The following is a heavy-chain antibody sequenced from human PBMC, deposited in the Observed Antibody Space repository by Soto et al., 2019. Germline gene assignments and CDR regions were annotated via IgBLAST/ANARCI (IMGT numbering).Heavy chain of an antibody. Sequence: HPGWSLRLSCAASGFTFSNYAMSWVCQAPKKGLERVSTISTRGGDTYYADSVKGRFTISRDNSKNTLYLQVNSLRAEDAAVYYCAKGGPIYDSLTWFDLWGQGTLVTVSS. CDR1: GFTFSNYA. D-gene: IGHD3-9*01. V-gene: IGHV3-23*01. J-gene: IGHJ5*02. CDR2: ISTRGGDT. CDR3: AKGGPIYDSLTWFDL.